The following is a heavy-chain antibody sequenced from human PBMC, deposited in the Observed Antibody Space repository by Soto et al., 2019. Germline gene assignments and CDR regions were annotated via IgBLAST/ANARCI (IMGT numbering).Heavy chain of an antibody. CDR3: ARLIGNSWLDS. J-gene: IGHJ5*01. Sequence: SQTLSLTCAISGDSVSSNDTTWDWIRQSPSRGLEWLGSTYDRAKWYNDYAVSVKGRITINPDTSNNPHSLPLNSVTPDDTAVYYCARLIGNSWLDSWGQGTLVTVSS. CDR2: TYDRAKWYN. CDR1: GDSVSSNDTT. V-gene: IGHV6-1*01. D-gene: IGHD2-8*01.